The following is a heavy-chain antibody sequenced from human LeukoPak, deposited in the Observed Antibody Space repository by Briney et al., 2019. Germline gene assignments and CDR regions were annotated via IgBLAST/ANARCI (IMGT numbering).Heavy chain of an antibody. V-gene: IGHV1-8*01. Sequence: ASVKVSCKASGYTFTSYDINWVRRATGQGLEWMGWMNPNSGNTGYAQKLQGRVTMTTDTSTSTAYMELRSLRSDDTAVYYCARVFPGGCGDYWGQGTLVTVSS. CDR2: MNPNSGNT. CDR1: GYTFTSYD. D-gene: IGHD2-15*01. CDR3: ARVFPGGCGDY. J-gene: IGHJ4*02.